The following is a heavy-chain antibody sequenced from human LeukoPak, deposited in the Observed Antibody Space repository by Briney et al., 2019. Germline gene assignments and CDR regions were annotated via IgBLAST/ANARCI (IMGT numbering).Heavy chain of an antibody. CDR2: IYYSGST. D-gene: IGHD3-10*01. J-gene: IGHJ2*01. CDR3: ARDRATMVRGVTRGRFDL. V-gene: IGHV4-30-4*08. Sequence: SGPTLVNPTQTLTLTCTLSGFSLSTSGMRVSWIRQPPGKGLEWIGYIYYSGSTYYNPSLKSRVTISVDTSKNQFSLKLSSVTAADTAVYYCARDRATMVRGVTRGRFDLWGRGTLVTVSS. CDR1: GFSLSTSGMR.